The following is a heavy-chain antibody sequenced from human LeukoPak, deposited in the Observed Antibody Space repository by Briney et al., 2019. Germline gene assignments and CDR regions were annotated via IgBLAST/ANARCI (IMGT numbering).Heavy chain of an antibody. CDR2: LYYSGST. J-gene: IGHJ4*02. CDR3: ASGNSAEFDY. CDR1: GGSISSSSFY. V-gene: IGHV4-39*01. D-gene: IGHD2/OR15-2a*01. Sequence: NPSETLSLTCTVSGGSISSSSFYWGWIRQPPGKGLEWIGTLYYSGSTYYNPSLKSRVTISVDTSKKQVSLKLSSVTAADTAVYYCASGNSAEFDYWGQGTLVTVSS.